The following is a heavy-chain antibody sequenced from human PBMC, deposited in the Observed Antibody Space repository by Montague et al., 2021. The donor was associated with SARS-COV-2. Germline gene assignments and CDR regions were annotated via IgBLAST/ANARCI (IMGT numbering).Heavy chain of an antibody. V-gene: IGHV3-20*04. CDR1: GFIFGDYG. D-gene: IGHD3-16*01. CDR2: IYWNGGST. Sequence: SLRLSCAASGFIFGDYGMSWFRQVPGKGLEWVCNIYWNGGSTTYADSVKGRFTVSRDNAKNSLYLQMNSLRVEDTAVYYCMRDHAYVNYAFDYWGQGTLVTVSS. J-gene: IGHJ4*02. CDR3: MRDHAYVNYAFDY.